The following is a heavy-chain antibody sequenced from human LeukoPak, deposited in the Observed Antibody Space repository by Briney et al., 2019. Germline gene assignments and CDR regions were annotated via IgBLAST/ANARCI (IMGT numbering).Heavy chain of an antibody. CDR2: ISSSSSTI. J-gene: IGHJ4*02. V-gene: IGHV3-48*02. CDR3: ARDLVMAFDY. Sequence: GGSLRLSRAASGFTSSSYSMNWVRQTPGKGLEWVSYISSSSSTIYYADSVKGRFTISRDNAKNSLHLQMNSLRDEDTAVYYCARDLVMAFDYWGEGTLVTVSS. D-gene: IGHD3-16*01. CDR1: GFTSSSYS.